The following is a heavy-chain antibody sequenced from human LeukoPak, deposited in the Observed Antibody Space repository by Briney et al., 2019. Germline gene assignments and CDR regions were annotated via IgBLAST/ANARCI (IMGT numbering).Heavy chain of an antibody. V-gene: IGHV3-30*03. J-gene: IGHJ4*02. CDR1: GFTFSDYY. CDR2: ISYDGSNK. CDR3: ARXPPRLGYSYGLL. D-gene: IGHD5-18*01. Sequence: GGSLRLSCAASGFTFSDYYMSWIRQAPGKGLEWVAVISYDGSNKYYADSVKGRFTTSRDNSKNTLYLQMNSLRAEDTAVYYCARXPPRLGYSYGLLWGQGTLVTVSS.